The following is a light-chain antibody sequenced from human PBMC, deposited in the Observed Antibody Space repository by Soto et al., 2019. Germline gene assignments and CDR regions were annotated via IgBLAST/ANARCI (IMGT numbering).Light chain of an antibody. Sequence: QPASVSGSPGQSITISCTGTSSDVGGYNYVSWYQQHPGKAPKLMIYDVSNRPSGVSNRFSGSKSDNTASLAISGLQAEDEVDYYCSSYTSTSAVVFGGGTKLTVL. CDR1: SSDVGGYNY. CDR3: SSYTSTSAVV. CDR2: DVS. V-gene: IGLV2-14*01. J-gene: IGLJ2*01.